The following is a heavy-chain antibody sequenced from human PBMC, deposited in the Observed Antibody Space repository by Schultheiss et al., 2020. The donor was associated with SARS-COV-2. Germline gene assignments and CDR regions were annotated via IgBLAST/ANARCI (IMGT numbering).Heavy chain of an antibody. CDR3: ATDHGVFDY. CDR1: GYTFTGYY. CDR2: ISAYNGNT. Sequence: ASVKVSCKASGYTFTGYYMHWVRQAPGQGLEWMGWISAYNGNTNYAQKLQGRVTMTTDTSTSTAYMELRSLRSEDTAVYYCATDHGVFDYWGQGTLVTVSS. J-gene: IGHJ4*02. D-gene: IGHD3-16*01. V-gene: IGHV1-18*04.